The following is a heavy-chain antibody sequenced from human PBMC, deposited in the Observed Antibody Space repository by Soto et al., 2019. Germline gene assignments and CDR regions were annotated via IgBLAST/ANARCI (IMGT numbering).Heavy chain of an antibody. CDR2: IYSGGST. D-gene: IGHD3-3*01. CDR3: ARTYDLWSGPTRGYYYYMDV. J-gene: IGHJ6*03. V-gene: IGHV3-53*04. Sequence: EVQLVESGGGLVQPGGSLRLSCAASGFTVSSNYMSWVRQAPGKGLEWVSVIYSGGSTYYADSVKGRFTISRHNSKNTLYLQMNSLRAEDTAVYYCARTYDLWSGPTRGYYYYMDVWGKGTTVTVSS. CDR1: GFTVSSNY.